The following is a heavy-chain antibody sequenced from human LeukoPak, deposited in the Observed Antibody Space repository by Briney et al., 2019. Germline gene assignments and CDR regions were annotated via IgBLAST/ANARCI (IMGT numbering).Heavy chain of an antibody. V-gene: IGHV1-69*13. CDR3: ARSFPYCSSTSCYDVGYYFDY. CDR1: GGTFTSYA. J-gene: IGHJ4*02. D-gene: IGHD2-2*01. Sequence: SGKVSCKASGGTFTSYAISWVRQAPGQGLEWMGGIIPIFGTANYAQKFQGRVTITADESTSTAYMELSSLRSEDTAVYYCARSFPYCSSTSCYDVGYYFDYWGQGTLVTVSS. CDR2: IIPIFGTA.